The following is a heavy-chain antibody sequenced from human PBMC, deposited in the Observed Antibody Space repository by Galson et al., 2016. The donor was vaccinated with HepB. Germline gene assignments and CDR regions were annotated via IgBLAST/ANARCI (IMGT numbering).Heavy chain of an antibody. Sequence: SLRLSCAASGFTFSSYAMNWVRQAPGKGLEWVSVISNSGATTYYADSVKGRFTISRDNPNNTLYLQMNSLRAEDTAAYYCAKSGYYSGNSGYKRFGPWGQGTLVTVSS. CDR1: GFTFSSYA. CDR2: ISNSGATT. J-gene: IGHJ5*02. V-gene: IGHV3-23*01. D-gene: IGHD2-15*01. CDR3: AKSGYYSGNSGYKRFGP.